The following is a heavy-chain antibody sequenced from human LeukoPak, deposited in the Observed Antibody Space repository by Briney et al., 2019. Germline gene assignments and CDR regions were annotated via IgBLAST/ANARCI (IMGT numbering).Heavy chain of an antibody. J-gene: IGHJ4*02. D-gene: IGHD1-26*01. CDR2: IKQDGSEK. V-gene: IGHV3-7*01. Sequence: GGSLRLSCAASGFTFSSYWMSWVRQAPGKGLEWVANIKQDGSEKYYVDSVKGRFTISRDNAKNSLYLQMNSLRVEDTAVYYCARDKIVGATHFDYWGQGTLVTVSS. CDR1: GFTFSSYW. CDR3: ARDKIVGATHFDY.